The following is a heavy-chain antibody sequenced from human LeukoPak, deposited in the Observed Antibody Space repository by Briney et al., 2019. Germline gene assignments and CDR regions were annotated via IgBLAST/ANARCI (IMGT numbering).Heavy chain of an antibody. CDR1: GGSISSSRYY. Sequence: SETLSLTCNVFGGSISSSRYYWGWIRQPPGKGLEWIGSMYYSGSTYYNPSLKSRVTISVDTSKNQFSLKLSSVTAADTAVYYCARAPWNSPFDPWGQGTLVTVSS. D-gene: IGHD1-7*01. J-gene: IGHJ5*02. V-gene: IGHV4-39*07. CDR2: MYYSGST. CDR3: ARAPWNSPFDP.